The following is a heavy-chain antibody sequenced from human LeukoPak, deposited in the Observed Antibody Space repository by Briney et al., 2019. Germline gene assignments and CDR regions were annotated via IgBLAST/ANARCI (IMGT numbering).Heavy chain of an antibody. D-gene: IGHD6-13*01. CDR3: ARGLPGRYSSSWPEYFQH. J-gene: IGHJ1*01. Sequence: SVKVSCEASGGTFSSYAISWVRQAPGQGLEWMGGIIPIFGTANYAQKFQGRVTITADKSTSTAYMELSSLRSEDTAVYYCARGLPGRYSSSWPEYFQHWGQGTLVTVSS. CDR2: IIPIFGTA. CDR1: GGTFSSYA. V-gene: IGHV1-69*06.